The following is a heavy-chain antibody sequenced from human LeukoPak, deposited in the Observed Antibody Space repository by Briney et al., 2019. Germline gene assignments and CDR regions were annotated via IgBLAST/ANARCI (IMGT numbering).Heavy chain of an antibody. D-gene: IGHD6-19*01. V-gene: IGHV1-18*04. CDR1: GYTFTGYY. CDR3: ARDGLLVRQWLPQGRAYFYMDV. J-gene: IGHJ6*03. Sequence: ASVKVSCKASGYTFTGYYMHWVRQAPGQGLEWMGWISTYNGNTNYAQKFQGRVTVTTDTSTSTAYMELRSLKSDDTAVYYCARDGLLVRQWLPQGRAYFYMDVWGKGTTVTISS. CDR2: ISTYNGNT.